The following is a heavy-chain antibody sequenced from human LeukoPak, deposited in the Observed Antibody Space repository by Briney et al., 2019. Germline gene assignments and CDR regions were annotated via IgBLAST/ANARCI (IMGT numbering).Heavy chain of an antibody. V-gene: IGHV1-18*01. CDR3: ARGDSSGYYLHDAFDI. D-gene: IGHD3-22*01. J-gene: IGHJ3*02. CDR2: ISPYNGNT. CDR1: GYTFTNYG. Sequence: ASVKVSRKASGYTFTNYGITWVRQAPGQGLEWMGWISPYNGNTKYAQKFQGRVTMTTDTSTSTAYMELSSLRSEDTAVYYCARGDSSGYYLHDAFDIWGQGTMVTVSS.